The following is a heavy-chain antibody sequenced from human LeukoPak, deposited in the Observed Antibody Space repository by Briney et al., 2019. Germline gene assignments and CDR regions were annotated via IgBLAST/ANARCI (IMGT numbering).Heavy chain of an antibody. J-gene: IGHJ3*02. CDR1: GGSISSYY. V-gene: IGHV4-59*01. Sequence: SETLSLTCTVSGGSISSYYWSWIRQPPGKGLEWIGYIYDSGSTNYNPSLESRVTISVDTSKNQFSLKLSSVTAADTAVYYCACLTTADAFDIWGQGTMVTVSS. CDR3: ACLTTADAFDI. CDR2: IYDSGST. D-gene: IGHD3-22*01.